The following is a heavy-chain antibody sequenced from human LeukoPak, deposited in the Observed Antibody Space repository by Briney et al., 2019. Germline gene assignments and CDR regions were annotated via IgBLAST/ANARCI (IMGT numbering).Heavy chain of an antibody. CDR3: ARLPGIAAV. CDR1: GGSFSGYY. CDR2: INHSGST. V-gene: IGHV4-34*01. J-gene: IGHJ4*02. Sequence: SETLSLTCAVHGGSFSGYYWSWIRQPPGKGLEWIGEINHSGSTTYNPSLKSRLTMSVDTSKNQISLKLISLTAADTAVYYCARLPGIAAVWGQGTLVTVSS. D-gene: IGHD6-13*01.